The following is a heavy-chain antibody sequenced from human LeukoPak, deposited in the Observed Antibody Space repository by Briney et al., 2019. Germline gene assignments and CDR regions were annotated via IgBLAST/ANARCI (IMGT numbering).Heavy chain of an antibody. CDR2: IKQEGSEK. CDR1: GLTFSSYW. Sequence: PGGSLRLSCAASGLTFSSYWMSWVRQVPGKGLEWVANIKQEGSEKYYVDSVKGRFTISRDNAKSSLYLQMNSLRAEDTAVYYCARGDPFYYYGMDVWGQGTTVTVSS. J-gene: IGHJ6*02. CDR3: ARGDPFYYYGMDV. D-gene: IGHD2-21*02. V-gene: IGHV3-7*04.